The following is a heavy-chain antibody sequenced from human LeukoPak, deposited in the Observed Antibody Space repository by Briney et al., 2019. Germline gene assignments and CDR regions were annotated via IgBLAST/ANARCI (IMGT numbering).Heavy chain of an antibody. D-gene: IGHD4-17*01. J-gene: IGHJ4*02. CDR3: TTGESGSGQIAYGDYGAYFDY. Sequence: GGSLRLSCAASGFTFSSYSMNWVRQAPGKGLEWVGRIKSKTDGGTTDCAAPVEGRFTISRDDSKNTLYLQMNSLKTEDTAVYYCTTGESGSGQIAYGDYGAYFDYWGQGTLVTVSP. CDR2: IKSKTDGGTT. V-gene: IGHV3-15*01. CDR1: GFTFSSYS.